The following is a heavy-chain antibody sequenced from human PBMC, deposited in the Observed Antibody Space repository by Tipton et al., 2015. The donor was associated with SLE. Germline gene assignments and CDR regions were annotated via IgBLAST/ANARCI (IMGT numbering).Heavy chain of an antibody. Sequence: TLSLTCTVSGGSISSYYWSWLRQPPGKGLEWIGSIYNSGSTNYNPSLKSRVTISVDTSKNQFALKLNSVSAADTAVYYCARGNLDYYILTGVYRSDAVDFWGQGTMNTVSS. J-gene: IGHJ3*01. CDR1: GGSISSYY. V-gene: IGHV4-59*01. D-gene: IGHD3-9*01. CDR3: ARGNLDYYILTGVYRSDAVDF. CDR2: IYNSGST.